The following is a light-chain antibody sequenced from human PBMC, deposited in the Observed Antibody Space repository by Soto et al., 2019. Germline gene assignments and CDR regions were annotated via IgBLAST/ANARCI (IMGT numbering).Light chain of an antibody. Sequence: EIVLTQSPGTLSLSPGERATLSCWASQSISSSYLAWHQQKPGQAPRLLIHGGSSRATGNPDRFSGSGSGTDFTLIISRLEPEDFAVYYCQQYGSPPWTFGQGTKVEIK. J-gene: IGKJ1*01. CDR3: QQYGSPPWT. CDR2: GGS. CDR1: QSISSSY. V-gene: IGKV3-20*01.